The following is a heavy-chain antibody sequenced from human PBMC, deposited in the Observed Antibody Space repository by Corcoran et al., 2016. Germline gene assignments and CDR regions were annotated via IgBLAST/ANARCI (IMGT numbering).Heavy chain of an antibody. Sequence: EVQLVESGGGLVQPGWSLRLSCAASGFTFSSYSMNWVRQAPGKGLEWVSYISSSSSTIYYADSVKGRFTISRDNAKNSLCLKMNSLRDEDTAVDYWARAYYYGIDVWGQGTTVTVSS. CDR3: ARAYYYGIDV. V-gene: IGHV3-48*02. CDR2: ISSSSSTI. J-gene: IGHJ6*02. CDR1: GFTFSSYS.